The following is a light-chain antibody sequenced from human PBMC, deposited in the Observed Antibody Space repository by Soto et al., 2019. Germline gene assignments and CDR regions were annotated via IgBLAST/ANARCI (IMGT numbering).Light chain of an antibody. CDR1: SSDVGGDNF. CDR3: CSYAGSYTLWV. CDR2: DVS. Sequence: QSALTQPRSVSGSPGPSVTISCTGTSSDVGGDNFVSWYQQYPGKAPKLIIYDVSKRPSGVPDRFSGSKSGNTAALTLSGLRAEDEADYYCCSYAGSYTLWVFGGGTKVTVL. J-gene: IGLJ3*02. V-gene: IGLV2-11*01.